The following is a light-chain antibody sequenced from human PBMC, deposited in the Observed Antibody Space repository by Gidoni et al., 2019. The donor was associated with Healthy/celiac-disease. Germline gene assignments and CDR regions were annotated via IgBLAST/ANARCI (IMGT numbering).Light chain of an antibody. CDR2: SNN. V-gene: IGLV1-44*01. CDR1: SSNIGSNT. CDR3: AAWDDSLNVLV. J-gene: IGLJ3*02. Sequence: QSVLTQPPSASGTPGQRVTISCSGSSSNIGSNTVNWYQQLPGTAPKLLIYSNNQRPSGVPDRFSGSKSGTSASLALSGLQSEDEADYYCAAWDDSLNVLVFGGGTKLTVL.